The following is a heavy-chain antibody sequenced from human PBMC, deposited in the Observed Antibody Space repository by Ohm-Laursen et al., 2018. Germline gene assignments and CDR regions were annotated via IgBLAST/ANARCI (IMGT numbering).Heavy chain of an antibody. J-gene: IGHJ6*02. CDR2: ISGSGGST. CDR1: GFTFSTYA. V-gene: IGHV3-23*01. Sequence: SLRLSCAASGFTFSTYAMIWVRQAPGKGLEWISSISGSGGSTNYADSVKGRFTISRDNFKNTLYLQMNSLRAEDTAVYYCAKGASQSTIFAAGMDVWGQGTTVTVSS. CDR3: AKGASQSTIFAAGMDV. D-gene: IGHD3-3*01.